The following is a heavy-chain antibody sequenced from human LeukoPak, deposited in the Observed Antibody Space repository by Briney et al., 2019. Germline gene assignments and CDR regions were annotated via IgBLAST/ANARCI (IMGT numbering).Heavy chain of an antibody. CDR1: GFTFSIYA. V-gene: IGHV3-23*01. D-gene: IGHD3-3*01. J-gene: IGHJ4*02. Sequence: HPGGSLRLSCAASGFTFSIYAMSWVRQAPGKGLEWVSGIGGSSSHTADADSVRGRFIISRDNTRNTLYLHMNSLRAEDTALYYCAKESDYSNAAPEWGFDSWGQGTLVTVSS. CDR2: IGGSSSHT. CDR3: AKESDYSNAAPEWGFDS.